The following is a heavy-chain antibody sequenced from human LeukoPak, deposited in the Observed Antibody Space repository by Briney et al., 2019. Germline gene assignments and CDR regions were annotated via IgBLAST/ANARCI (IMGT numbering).Heavy chain of an antibody. V-gene: IGHV3-74*01. CDR3: AKDVSGHQLVYGNWFDP. D-gene: IGHD6-13*01. CDR2: INSDGSIT. CDR1: GFTFSSYW. Sequence: GGSLRLSCAASGFTFSSYWMHWVRQAPGKGLMWVSRINSDGSITNYADSVKGRFTISRDNSKNTLYLQMNSLRAEDTAVYYCAKDVSGHQLVYGNWFDPWGQGTLVTVSS. J-gene: IGHJ5*02.